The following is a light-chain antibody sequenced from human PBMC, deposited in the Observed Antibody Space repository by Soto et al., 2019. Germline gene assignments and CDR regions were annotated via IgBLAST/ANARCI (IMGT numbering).Light chain of an antibody. CDR2: EVS. V-gene: IGLV2-8*01. CDR1: SSDVGGYNY. J-gene: IGLJ2*01. CDR3: SSYAGSNNVV. Sequence: QSALTQPLSAPGSPGQSVTISCTGTSSDVGGYNYVSWYQQHPGKAPKLMIYEVSKRPSGVPDRFSGSRSGNTASLTVSGLQAEDEADYYCSSYAGSNNVVFGGGTKVTVL.